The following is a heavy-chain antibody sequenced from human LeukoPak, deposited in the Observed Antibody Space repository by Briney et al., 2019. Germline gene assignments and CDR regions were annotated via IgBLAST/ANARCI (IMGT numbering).Heavy chain of an antibody. J-gene: IGHJ3*02. CDR1: GGSISSGSYY. CDR2: IYTSGST. CDR3: ARDRTGYYDSSGYPLDAFDI. D-gene: IGHD3-22*01. Sequence: SQTPSLTCTVSGGSISSGSYYGSWIRQPAGKGLEWIGRIYTSGSTNYNPSLKSRVTISVDTSKTQFSLKLSSVTAADTAVYYCARDRTGYYDSSGYPLDAFDIWGQGTMVTVSS. V-gene: IGHV4-61*02.